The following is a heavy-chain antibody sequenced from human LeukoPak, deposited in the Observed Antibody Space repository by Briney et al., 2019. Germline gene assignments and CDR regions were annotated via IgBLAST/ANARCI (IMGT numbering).Heavy chain of an antibody. CDR3: ARINYYDSSGYYYEGAFDY. Sequence: ASVKVSCKASGYTFTVYYMHWVRQAPGQGLEWMGWINPNSGGTNYAQKFQGRVTMTRDTSISTAYMELSRLRSDDTAVYYCARINYYDSSGYYYEGAFDYWGQGTLVTVSS. V-gene: IGHV1-2*02. CDR2: INPNSGGT. D-gene: IGHD3-22*01. CDR1: GYTFTVYY. J-gene: IGHJ4*02.